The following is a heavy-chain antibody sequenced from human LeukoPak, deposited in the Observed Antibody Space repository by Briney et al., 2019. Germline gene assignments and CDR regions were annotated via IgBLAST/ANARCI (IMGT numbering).Heavy chain of an antibody. V-gene: IGHV4-34*01. CDR3: ARLDIVVAVPEP. CDR2: VSQRGGT. CDR1: GGPFSGFF. D-gene: IGHD2-15*01. J-gene: IGHJ5*02. Sequence: SETLSLTCAVSGGPFSGFFWSWIRQPPGQGLEWIGEVSQRGGTRYNPSLKSRATISIDTSKKEFSLKLTSVTAADTAVYYCARLDIVVAVPEPWGQGTLVTVSS.